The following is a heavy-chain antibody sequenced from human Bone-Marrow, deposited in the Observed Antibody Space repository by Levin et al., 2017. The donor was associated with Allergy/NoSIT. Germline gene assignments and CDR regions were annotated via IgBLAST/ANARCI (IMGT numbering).Heavy chain of an antibody. D-gene: IGHD5-12*01. CDR2: INSDGSST. CDR1: GFTFSTYW. V-gene: IGHV3-74*01. Sequence: GESLKISCAASGFTFSTYWMHWVRQAPGKGLVWVSRINSDGSSTSHADSVKGRFTISRDNAKNTLYLQMNSLRAEDTAVYYCARDGVDKFDYWGQGTLVTVSS. J-gene: IGHJ4*02. CDR3: ARDGVDKFDY.